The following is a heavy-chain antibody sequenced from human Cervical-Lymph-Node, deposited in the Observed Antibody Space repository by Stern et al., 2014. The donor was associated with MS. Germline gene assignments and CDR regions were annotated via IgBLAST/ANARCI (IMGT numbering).Heavy chain of an antibody. CDR3: AKDWATGNFDY. J-gene: IGHJ4*02. CDR1: GFTFSSYG. D-gene: IGHD5-12*01. V-gene: IGHV3-30*18. CDR2: VAYDGSKE. Sequence: VQLVESGGGVVQPGTSLRLSCTASGFTFSSYGMPWVRQAPGKGLEWVAVVAYDGSKEHYADSVKGRFTISRDNSENTLYLQMDSLRPEDTAVYYCAKDWATGNFDYWGQGTLVTVSS.